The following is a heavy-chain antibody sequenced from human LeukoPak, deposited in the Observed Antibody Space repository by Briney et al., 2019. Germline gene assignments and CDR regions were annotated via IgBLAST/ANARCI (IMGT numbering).Heavy chain of an antibody. CDR2: IYYSAST. D-gene: IGHD5-24*01. Sequence: PETLSLTCALSGGSISGYYWSSIRQPPRKGLEWIGYIYYSASTNYNPSLKSRVTISVDTSKNQFSLKLNSVTAADTAVYYCARDLSSRDGYNPFAYWGQGTLVTVSS. J-gene: IGHJ4*02. CDR3: ARDLSSRDGYNPFAY. CDR1: GGSISGYY. V-gene: IGHV4-59*01.